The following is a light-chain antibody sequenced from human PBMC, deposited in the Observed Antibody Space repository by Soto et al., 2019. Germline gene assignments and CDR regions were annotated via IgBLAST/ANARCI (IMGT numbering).Light chain of an antibody. CDR3: QEYNSYTGT. J-gene: IGKJ1*01. CDR2: AAS. V-gene: IGKV1-39*01. Sequence: DIQMPQSPSSLSASVGDSVTITCRASQSISSYLNWYQQKPGKAPKLLIYAASSLQSGVPSRFSGSGSGTEFTLTISSLKPDDFGTYYCQEYNSYTGTFGPGTRWIS. CDR1: QSISSY.